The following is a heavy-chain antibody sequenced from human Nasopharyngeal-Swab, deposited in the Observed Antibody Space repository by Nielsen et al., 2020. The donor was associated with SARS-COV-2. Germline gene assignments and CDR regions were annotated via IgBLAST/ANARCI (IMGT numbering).Heavy chain of an antibody. J-gene: IGHJ6*02. CDR2: ISSSSSYI. Sequence: GESLKISCAASGFTFSSYSMNWVRQAPGKGPEWVSSISSSSSYIYYADSVKGRFTVSRDNAKNSLYLQMNSLRAEDTAVYYCARDSGYGYYYYYGMDVWGQGTTVTVSS. CDR1: GFTFSSYS. V-gene: IGHV3-21*01. D-gene: IGHD5-12*01. CDR3: ARDSGYGYYYYYGMDV.